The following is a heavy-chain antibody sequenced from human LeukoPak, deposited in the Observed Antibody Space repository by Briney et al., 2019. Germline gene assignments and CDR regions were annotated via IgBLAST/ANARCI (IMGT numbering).Heavy chain of an antibody. D-gene: IGHD6-13*01. Sequence: SETLSLTCTVSGGSISSYYWSWIRQPPGKGLEWIGYIYYSGSTNYNPSLKSRVTISVDTSKNQFSLKLSSVTAADTAVYYCARDSEGSSWPFDYWGQGTLVTVSS. CDR2: IYYSGST. J-gene: IGHJ4*02. CDR1: GGSISSYY. V-gene: IGHV4-59*01. CDR3: ARDSEGSSWPFDY.